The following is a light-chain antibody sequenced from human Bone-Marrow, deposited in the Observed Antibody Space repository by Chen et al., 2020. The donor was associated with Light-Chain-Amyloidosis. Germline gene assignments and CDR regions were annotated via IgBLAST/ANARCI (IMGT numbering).Light chain of an antibody. CDR3: QSADSSGTYEVI. J-gene: IGLJ2*01. V-gene: IGLV3-25*03. CDR2: RDT. Sequence: SYELILSPLVTVPPGQTARITCSGDAWLTKYPYWYQQKPGQAPVLVIYRDTERPSGISELFSGSSSGTTATLTISGVQAEDEADYHCQSADSSGTYEVIFGGGTKLTVL. CDR1: AWLTKY.